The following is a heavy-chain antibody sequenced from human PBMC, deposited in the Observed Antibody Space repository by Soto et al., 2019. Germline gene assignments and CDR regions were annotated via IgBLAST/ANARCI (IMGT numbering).Heavy chain of an antibody. Sequence: SETLSLTCTVSGGSISSYYWSWIRQPPGKGLEWIGYIYYSGSTNYNPSLKSRVTISVDTPKNQFSLKLSSVTAADTAVYYRATPPLLYRSSWYPYLDYWGQGTLVTVSS. D-gene: IGHD6-13*01. CDR1: GGSISSYY. CDR2: IYYSGST. V-gene: IGHV4-59*01. CDR3: ATPPLLYRSSWYPYLDY. J-gene: IGHJ4*02.